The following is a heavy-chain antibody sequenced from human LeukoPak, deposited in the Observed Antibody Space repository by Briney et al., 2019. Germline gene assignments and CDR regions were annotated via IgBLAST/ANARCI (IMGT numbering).Heavy chain of an antibody. Sequence: ASVKVSCKASGGTFSSYAISWVRQAPGQGLEWMGGIIPTFGTANYAQKFQGRVTIIADESTSTAYMELSSLRSEDTAVYYCAREDCSSTSCYTMDDASDIWGQGTMVTVSS. V-gene: IGHV1-69*01. D-gene: IGHD2-2*02. CDR1: GGTFSSYA. CDR3: AREDCSSTSCYTMDDASDI. CDR2: IIPTFGTA. J-gene: IGHJ3*02.